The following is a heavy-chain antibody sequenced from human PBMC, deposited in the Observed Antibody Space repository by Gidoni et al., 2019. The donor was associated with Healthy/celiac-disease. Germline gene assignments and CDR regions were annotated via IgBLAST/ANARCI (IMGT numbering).Heavy chain of an antibody. J-gene: IGHJ6*02. D-gene: IGHD5-12*01. Sequence: QVRLVESGGGVVQPGRSLRLSWAASGFTFSSYGMHWVRQAPGKGLEWVAVIWYDGSNKYYADSVKGRFTISRDNSKNTLYLQMNSLRAEDTAVYYCARDRVATISQYYYYYGMDVWGQGTTVTVSS. CDR2: IWYDGSNK. CDR3: ARDRVATISQYYYYYGMDV. CDR1: GFTFSSYG. V-gene: IGHV3-33*01.